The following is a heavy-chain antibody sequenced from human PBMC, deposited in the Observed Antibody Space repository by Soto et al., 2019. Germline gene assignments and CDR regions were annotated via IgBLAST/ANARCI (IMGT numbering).Heavy chain of an antibody. V-gene: IGHV4-59*08. CDR2: IYYPGNT. CDR1: GDSITGHY. J-gene: IGHJ4*02. CDR3: ARLTGWGTHQPFDY. Sequence: SETLSLTCIVSGDSITGHYWSWVRQSPGKGLECIGYIYYPGNTIYNPSLESRVTMSLDTSKNQFSLNLNSVSAADTAVYYCARLTGWGTHQPFDYWGQGALVTVSS. D-gene: IGHD3-16*01.